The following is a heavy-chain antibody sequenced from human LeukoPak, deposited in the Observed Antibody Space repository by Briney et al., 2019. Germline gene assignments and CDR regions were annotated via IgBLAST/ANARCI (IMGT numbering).Heavy chain of an antibody. Sequence: GGSLRLSCAASGFTFSSYWMSWVRQAPGKGLEWVANIKQDGSEKYYVDSVKGRFTISRDNAKNSLYLQMNSLRAEDTAVYYCARDANRYCSGGSCFIHPDYWGQGTLVTVSS. CDR2: IKQDGSEK. CDR1: GFTFSSYW. CDR3: ARDANRYCSGGSCFIHPDY. V-gene: IGHV3-7*01. J-gene: IGHJ4*02. D-gene: IGHD2-15*01.